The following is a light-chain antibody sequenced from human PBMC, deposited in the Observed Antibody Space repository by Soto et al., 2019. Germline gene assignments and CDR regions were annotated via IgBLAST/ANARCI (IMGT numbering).Light chain of an antibody. CDR1: QGISKY. CDR3: QKCNSAPLT. J-gene: IGKJ4*01. Sequence: DIQITQSPSSLSASVGDRVSISCRSSQGISKYLAWYQQKPGKVPKVLIYAASTLQSGVPSRFSGSGSGTDFTLTISSLQHDDVATYYCQKCNSAPLTFGGGTKVEIK. CDR2: AAS. V-gene: IGKV1-27*01.